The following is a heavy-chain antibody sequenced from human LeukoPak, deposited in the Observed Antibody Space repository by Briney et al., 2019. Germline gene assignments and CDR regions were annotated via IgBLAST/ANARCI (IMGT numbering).Heavy chain of an antibody. CDR3: AREGDGDYFDY. Sequence: GGSLRPSCAASGFTFSSYGMHWVRQAPGKGLEWVAVIWYDGSNKYYADSVKGRFTISRDNSKNTLYLQMNSLRAEDTAVYYCAREGDGDYFDYWGQGTLVTVSS. CDR2: IWYDGSNK. CDR1: GFTFSSYG. D-gene: IGHD4-17*01. J-gene: IGHJ4*02. V-gene: IGHV3-33*01.